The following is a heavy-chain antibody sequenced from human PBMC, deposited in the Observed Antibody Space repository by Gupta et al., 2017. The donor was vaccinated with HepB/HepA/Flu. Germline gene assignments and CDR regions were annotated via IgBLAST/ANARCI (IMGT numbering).Heavy chain of an antibody. J-gene: IGHJ1*01. Sequence: EVQLVASGGGLVQPGGSLRLSCDAYGFTFSTYEMNWVRQAPGKGLEWVSYISSSGSTIYYADSVKCRFTISRDNAKNSLYLQMISLRAEDTAVYYCTRDRGGYSGYVGWGQGTLVTVAS. D-gene: IGHD5-12*01. CDR3: TRDRGGYSGYVG. CDR2: ISSSGSTI. V-gene: IGHV3-48*03. CDR1: GFTFSTYE.